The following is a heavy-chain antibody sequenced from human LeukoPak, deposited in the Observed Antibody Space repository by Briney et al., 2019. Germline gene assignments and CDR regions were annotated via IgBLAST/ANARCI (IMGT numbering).Heavy chain of an antibody. J-gene: IGHJ4*02. Sequence: GGSLRLSCAASGFSFSDYAMSWVRQAPGKELEWVSAISGRDGRAYYVDSVKGRFTISRDNSKNTLYLQMNSLRAEDTAVYYCAKAPRFGDSGSYPLDYWGQGTLVTVSS. CDR3: AKAPRFGDSGSYPLDY. D-gene: IGHD1-26*01. CDR2: ISGRDGRA. V-gene: IGHV3-23*01. CDR1: GFSFSDYA.